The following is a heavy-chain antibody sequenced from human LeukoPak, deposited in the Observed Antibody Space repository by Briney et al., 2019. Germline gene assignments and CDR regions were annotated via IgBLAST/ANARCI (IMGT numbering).Heavy chain of an antibody. CDR3: AKDLDVAGTINYYYYGMDV. D-gene: IGHD6-19*01. J-gene: IGHJ6*04. CDR2: ISWDGDNT. V-gene: IGHV3-43D*04. Sequence: GGSLRLSCAASGFTFDDYAMHWVRQAPGKGLEWVSLISWDGDNTYYADSVRGRFTISRDNSKKSLYLQMNSLRAEDTALRYCAKDLDVAGTINYYYYGMDVWGKGTTVTVSS. CDR1: GFTFDDYA.